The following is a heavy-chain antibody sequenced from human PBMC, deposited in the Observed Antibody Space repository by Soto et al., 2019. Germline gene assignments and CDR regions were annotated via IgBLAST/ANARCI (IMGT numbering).Heavy chain of an antibody. J-gene: IGHJ3*02. CDR1: GGTFSSYA. CDR2: IIPIFGTA. D-gene: IGHD3-22*01. Sequence: SVKVSCKASGGTFSSYAISWVRQAPGQGLEWMGGIIPIFGTANYAQKFQGRVMITADESTSTAYMELSSLRSEDTAVYYCARDRYYYDSSGYVDAFDIWGQGTMVTVSS. CDR3: ARDRYYYDSSGYVDAFDI. V-gene: IGHV1-69*13.